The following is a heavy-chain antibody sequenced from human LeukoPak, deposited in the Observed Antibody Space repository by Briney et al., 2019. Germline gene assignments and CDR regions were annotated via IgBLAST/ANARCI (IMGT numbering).Heavy chain of an antibody. Sequence: GASVKVSCKASGYTFTGYYMHWVRQAPGQGLEWMGWINPNSGGTNYARKFQGRVTMTRDTSISTAYMELSRLRSDDTAVYYCARVPSKYPTKGDYWGQGTLVTVSS. CDR2: INPNSGGT. D-gene: IGHD6-6*01. J-gene: IGHJ4*02. V-gene: IGHV1-2*02. CDR3: ARVPSKYPTKGDY. CDR1: GYTFTGYY.